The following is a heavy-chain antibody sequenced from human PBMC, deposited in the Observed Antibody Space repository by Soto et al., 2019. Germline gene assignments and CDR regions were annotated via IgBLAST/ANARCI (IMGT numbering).Heavy chain of an antibody. D-gene: IGHD3-3*01. CDR3: ARDDYDFWSGYPD. Sequence: ASVKVSCKASGYTFTSYDINWVRQATGQGLEWMGWINPNSGGTNYAQKFQGRVTMTRDTSISTAYMELSRLRSDDTAVYYCARDDYDFWSGYPDWGQGTLVAVSS. V-gene: IGHV1-2*02. CDR2: INPNSGGT. CDR1: GYTFTSYD. J-gene: IGHJ4*02.